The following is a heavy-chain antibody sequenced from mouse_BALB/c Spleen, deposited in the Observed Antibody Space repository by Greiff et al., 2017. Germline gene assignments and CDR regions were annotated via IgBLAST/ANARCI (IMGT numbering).Heavy chain of an antibody. D-gene: IGHD1-1*01. CDR2: IWAGGST. CDR3: AGYYYGSSLYWYFDV. V-gene: IGHV2-9*02. CDR1: GFSLTSYG. Sequence: QVQLQQSGPGLVAPSQSLSITCTVSGFSLTSYGVHWVRQPPGKGLEWLGVIWAGGSTNYNSALMSRLSISKDNSKSQVFLKMNSLQTDDTAMYYCAGYYYGSSLYWYFDVWGAGTTVTVSS. J-gene: IGHJ1*01.